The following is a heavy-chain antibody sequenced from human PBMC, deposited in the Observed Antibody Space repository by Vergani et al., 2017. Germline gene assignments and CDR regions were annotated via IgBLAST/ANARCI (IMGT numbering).Heavy chain of an antibody. D-gene: IGHD2-15*01. CDR3: TGHWAVVAAYNWFDR. Sequence: QVQLQESGPGLVKPSETLSLTCTASNDSVSNTFYHWGRNRPTPGKGLEWIGSIYYSGRTYYNPSLESRITMSVDTSKSQFFLKLSPVTAADTAVYYCTGHWAVVAAYNWFDRWGQGTLVGVCS. V-gene: IGHV4-39*01. J-gene: IGHJ5*02. CDR2: IYYSGRT. CDR1: NDSVSNTFYH.